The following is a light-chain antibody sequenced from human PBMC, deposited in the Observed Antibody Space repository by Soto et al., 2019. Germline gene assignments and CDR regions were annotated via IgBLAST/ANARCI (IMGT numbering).Light chain of an antibody. CDR3: PERDAWPT. CDR2: DAS. J-gene: IGKJ1*01. CDR1: QSVSTS. V-gene: IGKV3-11*01. Sequence: IVLTQSLATLSLSPGERAALSCRASQSVSTSLAWYQHKPGQAPRLIIYDASKRAPGIPARFSGSGSGTDFTLTISSPEPEDFAVYSCPERDAWPTFGQRTNVDIK.